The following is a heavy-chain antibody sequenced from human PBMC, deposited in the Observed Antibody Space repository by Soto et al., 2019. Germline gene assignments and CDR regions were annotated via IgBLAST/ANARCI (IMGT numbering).Heavy chain of an antibody. CDR1: GGSISSGGYY. D-gene: IGHD2-21*01. CDR3: ARASLPRQGLDYYYYGMDV. J-gene: IGHJ6*02. Sequence: QVQLQESGPGLVKPSQTLSLTCTVSGGSISSGGYYWSWIRQHPGKGLEWIGYIYYSGSTYYNPSLKSRVTISVDTSKNQFSLKLGSVTAADTAVYYCARASLPRQGLDYYYYGMDVWGQGTTVTVSS. V-gene: IGHV4-31*03. CDR2: IYYSGST.